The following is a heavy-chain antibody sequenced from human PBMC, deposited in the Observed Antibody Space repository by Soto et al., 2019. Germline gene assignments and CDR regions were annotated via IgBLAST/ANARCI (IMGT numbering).Heavy chain of an antibody. CDR3: ARAPPYGSGSYYMPGLDY. CDR2: IWYDGSNK. J-gene: IGHJ4*02. V-gene: IGHV3-33*01. CDR1: GFTFSSYG. Sequence: GGSLRLSCAASGFTFSSYGMHWVRQAPGKGLEWVAVIWYDGSNKYYADSVKGRFTISRDNSKNTLYLQMNSLRAEDTAVYYCARAPPYGSGSYYMPGLDYWGQGTLVTVSS. D-gene: IGHD3-10*01.